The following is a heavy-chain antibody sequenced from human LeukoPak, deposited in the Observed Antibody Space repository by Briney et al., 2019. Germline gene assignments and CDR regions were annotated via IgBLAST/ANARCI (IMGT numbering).Heavy chain of an antibody. Sequence: SETLSLTCTVSGGSISSYYWSWIRQPPGKGLEWIGYIYYSGSTNYNPSLKSRVTISVDTSKNQFSLKLSSVTAADTAVYYCARDRRSRVTTFEGMDVWGKGTTVTVSS. CDR1: GGSISSYY. CDR3: ARDRRSRVTTFEGMDV. D-gene: IGHD3-3*01. V-gene: IGHV4-59*01. J-gene: IGHJ6*03. CDR2: IYYSGST.